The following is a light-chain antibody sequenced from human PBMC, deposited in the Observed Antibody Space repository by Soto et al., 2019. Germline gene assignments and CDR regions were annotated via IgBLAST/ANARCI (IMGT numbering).Light chain of an antibody. V-gene: IGLV1-44*01. Sequence: QSVLTQPPSASGTPGQRVTISCSGSSSNIGSITVNWYQQLPGTAPKPLIYSNNQRPSGVPDRFSGSKSGTSASLAISGLQSEDEADYYCAAWDDSLNGLVVFGGGTKLTVL. CDR2: SNN. CDR1: SSNIGSIT. CDR3: AAWDDSLNGLVV. J-gene: IGLJ2*01.